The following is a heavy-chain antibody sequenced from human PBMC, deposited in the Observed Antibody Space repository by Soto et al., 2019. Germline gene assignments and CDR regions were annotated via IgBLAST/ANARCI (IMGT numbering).Heavy chain of an antibody. D-gene: IGHD2-2*01. J-gene: IGHJ4*02. Sequence: GGSLRLSCAVSGFYFNNYGINWVRQPPGKGLEWVSSVSKSDYTYYSDTVKGRFTISRDNAKNSVSLQMNSLRAEDTAVYYCAREDSIIIPAVSDFWGQGTLVTVSS. CDR3: AREDSIIIPAVSDF. V-gene: IGHV3-21*01. CDR2: VSKSDYT. CDR1: GFYFNNYG.